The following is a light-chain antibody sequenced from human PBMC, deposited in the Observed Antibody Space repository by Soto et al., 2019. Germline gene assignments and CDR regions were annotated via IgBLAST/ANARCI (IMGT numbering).Light chain of an antibody. CDR3: SSYTTSATLV. CDR1: SSDVGSYNS. Sequence: QSVLTQPASVSGSPGQSIAISCTGTSSDVGSYNSVSWYQQFPGKAPKLILYAVTNRPSGVSNRFSGSKSGNTASLTIAGLQAEDEDDYFCSSYTTSATLVFGVGTKLTVL. V-gene: IGLV2-14*01. J-gene: IGLJ2*01. CDR2: AVT.